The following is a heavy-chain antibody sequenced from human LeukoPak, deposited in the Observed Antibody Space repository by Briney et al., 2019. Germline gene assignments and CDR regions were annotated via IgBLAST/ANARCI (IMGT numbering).Heavy chain of an antibody. J-gene: IGHJ4*02. CDR2: MYYSGST. Sequence: SETLSLTCTVSGGSISSSSYYWGWIRQPPGKGLEWIGSMYYSGSTYNSPSLKSRVTISVDTSKNQFSLKLSSVTAADTAVYYCVRLAATLDYFDYWGQGTLVTVSS. CDR1: GGSISSSSYY. CDR3: VRLAATLDYFDY. V-gene: IGHV4-39*01. D-gene: IGHD2-15*01.